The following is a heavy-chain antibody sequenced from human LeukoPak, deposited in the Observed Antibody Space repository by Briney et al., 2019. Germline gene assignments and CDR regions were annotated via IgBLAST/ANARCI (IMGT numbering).Heavy chain of an antibody. CDR1: GGSISSYY. V-gene: IGHV4-59*01. J-gene: IGHJ5*02. D-gene: IGHD6-19*01. Sequence: SETLSLTCTVSGGSISSYYWSWIRQPPGKGLEWIGCIYYSGSTNYNPSLKSRVTISVDTSKNQFSLKLSSVTAADTAVYYCARGQPEEQWLVVGNWFDPWGQGTLVTVSS. CDR3: ARGQPEEQWLVVGNWFDP. CDR2: IYYSGST.